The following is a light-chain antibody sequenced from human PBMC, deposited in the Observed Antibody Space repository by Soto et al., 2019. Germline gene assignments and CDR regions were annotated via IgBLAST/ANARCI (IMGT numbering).Light chain of an antibody. CDR2: LAS. CDR3: MQALQTPRT. CDR1: QSLLAGNGYTS. Sequence: DIVMTQSPLSLPVTPGEPASISCRSSQSLLAGNGYTSLDWYLQKPGQPPHLLIFLASNRASGVPDRFSGSGSETDFTLTISRVEAEDVGTYYCMQALQTPRTFGQGTKLEIK. J-gene: IGKJ2*01. V-gene: IGKV2-28*01.